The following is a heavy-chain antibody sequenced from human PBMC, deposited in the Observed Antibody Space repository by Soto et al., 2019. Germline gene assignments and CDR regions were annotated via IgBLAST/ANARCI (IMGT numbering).Heavy chain of an antibody. J-gene: IGHJ4*02. V-gene: IGHV4-39*01. CDR2: IFYSGST. Sequence: PSETLSLTCNVSGGSITTTTNYFVCARQPPGSGLEWIATIFYSGSTYYNPSLKSRVTISVDTSKNQFSLKVNSVTAADTAVYYCARHISGVQSNAFNSWGQGTLVTVSS. CDR3: ARHISGVQSNAFNS. CDR1: GGSITTTTNY. D-gene: IGHD3-3*01.